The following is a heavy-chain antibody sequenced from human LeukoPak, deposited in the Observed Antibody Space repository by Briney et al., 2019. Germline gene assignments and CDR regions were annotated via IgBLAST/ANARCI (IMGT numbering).Heavy chain of an antibody. CDR2: ISGSGGST. CDR3: AKEGVQLDTYYFDY. V-gene: IGHV3-23*01. CDR1: GFTFSSYA. J-gene: IGHJ4*02. D-gene: IGHD6-13*01. Sequence: GGSLRLSCAASGFTFSSYAMSWVRPAPGEGLERFSAISGSGGSTYYADSVKGRFTISRDNSKNTLYLEMNSLTAEDTAVYYCAKEGVQLDTYYFDYWGQGSLVTVSS.